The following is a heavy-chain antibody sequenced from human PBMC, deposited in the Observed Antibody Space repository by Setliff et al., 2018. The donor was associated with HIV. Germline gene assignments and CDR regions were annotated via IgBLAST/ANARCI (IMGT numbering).Heavy chain of an antibody. CDR2: ISGSGGST. CDR3: ARDSGSTWYASSRSDY. D-gene: IGHD6-13*01. V-gene: IGHV3-23*01. J-gene: IGHJ4*02. Sequence: PGGSLRLSCAASGFTFSSYAMSWVRQAPGKGLEWVSAISGSGGSTYYADSVRGRFTIPRDNARNSLYLQMNSLRAEDTAVYYCARDSGSTWYASSRSDYWGQGTLVTVSS. CDR1: GFTFSSYA.